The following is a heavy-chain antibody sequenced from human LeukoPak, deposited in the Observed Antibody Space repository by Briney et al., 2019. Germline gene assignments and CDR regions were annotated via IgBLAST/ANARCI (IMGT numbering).Heavy chain of an antibody. D-gene: IGHD6-19*01. Sequence: PGGSLRLSCAASGFTFSSYTMNWVRQAPGKGLQWVSSISSSSSYIYYADSVKGRFTISRDNAKNSLYLQMNSLRAEDTAVYYCARERSWAVAGTLDYWGQGTLVTVSS. CDR1: GFTFSSYT. CDR3: ARERSWAVAGTLDY. CDR2: ISSSSSYI. V-gene: IGHV3-21*01. J-gene: IGHJ4*02.